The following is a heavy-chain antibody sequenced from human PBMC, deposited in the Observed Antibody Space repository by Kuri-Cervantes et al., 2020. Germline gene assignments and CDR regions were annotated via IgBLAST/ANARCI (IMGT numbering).Heavy chain of an antibody. J-gene: IGHJ4*02. CDR2: INSDGRST. V-gene: IGHV3-74*01. CDR1: GFTFSSYW. D-gene: IGHD3-10*01. Sequence: GESLKISCAASGFTFSSYWMHWVRQAPGKGLVWVSRINSDGRSTSYADSVKRRFTISRDNAKNTLYLQMNSLRAEDTAVYYCARGGAKGFKGLDYWGQGTLVTVSS. CDR3: ARGGAKGFKGLDY.